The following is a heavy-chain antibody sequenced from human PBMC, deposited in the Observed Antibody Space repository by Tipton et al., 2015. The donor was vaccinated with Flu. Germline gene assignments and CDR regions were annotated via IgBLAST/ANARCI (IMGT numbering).Heavy chain of an antibody. J-gene: IGHJ4*02. Sequence: TLSLTCTVSGGSISSSSYYWGWIRQPPGKGLEWIGSIYYSGSTYYNPSLKSRVTISVDTSKNQFSLKLSSVTAADTAVYYCARVLWRGGYYFDYWGQGTLVTVSS. V-gene: IGHV4-39*01. D-gene: IGHD2-2*01. CDR2: IYYSGST. CDR3: ARVLWRGGYYFDY. CDR1: GGSISSSSYY.